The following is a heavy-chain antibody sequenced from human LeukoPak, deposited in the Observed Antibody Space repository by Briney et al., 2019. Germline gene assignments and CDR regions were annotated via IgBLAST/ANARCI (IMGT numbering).Heavy chain of an antibody. J-gene: IGHJ4*02. CDR1: GFSISSGYY. CDR2: IDHSGNT. Sequence: KASETLSLTXTVSGFSISSGYYWGWIRQSPGKGLEWIGSIDHSGNTHYNPSLKRRVTISVDTSKNQFSLKLTSVTAADTAVYYCARDIPTGYHDYWGQGTLVTVSS. V-gene: IGHV4-38-2*02. CDR3: ARDIPTGYHDY. D-gene: IGHD3-9*01.